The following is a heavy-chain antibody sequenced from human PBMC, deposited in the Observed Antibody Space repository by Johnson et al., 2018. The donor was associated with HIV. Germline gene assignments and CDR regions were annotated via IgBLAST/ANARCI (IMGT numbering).Heavy chain of an antibody. D-gene: IGHD3-3*01. CDR2: LGTAGDT. J-gene: IGHJ3*02. CDR1: GFTFSRYD. V-gene: IGHV3-13*01. Sequence: VQLVESGGGLVQPGGSLRLSCAASGFTFSRYDMHWVRQASGKGLEWVSALGTAGDTYYPGSVKGRFTISRENAKNSLYLQMNSLRAGDTAVYYCAKALGGYAFDIWGQGTMVTVSS. CDR3: AKALGGYAFDI.